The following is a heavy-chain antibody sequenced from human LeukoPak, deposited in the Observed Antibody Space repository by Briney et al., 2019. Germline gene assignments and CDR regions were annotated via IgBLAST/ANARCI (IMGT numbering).Heavy chain of an antibody. Sequence: SEALSLTCAVSGGSFSGYYWIWISQPPGKGLEWIEENNHRGSNNSHTSLKNRVTISVDTSKNQCSLRLSSVTAADTAVYYCGREDGSTWGEGTLVTVSS. CDR1: GGSFSGYY. CDR2: NNHRGSN. J-gene: IGHJ5*02. D-gene: IGHD6-6*01. CDR3: GREDGST. V-gene: IGHV4-34*01.